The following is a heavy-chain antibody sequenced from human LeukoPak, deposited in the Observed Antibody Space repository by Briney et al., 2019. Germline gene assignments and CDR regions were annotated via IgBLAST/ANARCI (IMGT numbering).Heavy chain of an antibody. D-gene: IGHD5-18*01. J-gene: IGHJ4*02. CDR3: ARDYREIYSYGYDWHYFDY. CDR1: GYTFTGYY. V-gene: IGHV1-2*02. Sequence: GASVKVSCKASGYTFTGYYMHWVRQAPGQGLEWMGWINPNSGGTNYAEKFQGRVTMTRDTSISIAYMELSRLRSDDTAVYYCARDYREIYSYGYDWHYFDYWGQGTLVTVS. CDR2: INPNSGGT.